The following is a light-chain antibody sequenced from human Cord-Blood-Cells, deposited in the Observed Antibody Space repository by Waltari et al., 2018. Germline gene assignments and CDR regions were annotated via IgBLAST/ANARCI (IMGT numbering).Light chain of an antibody. CDR1: SSDVGGYNY. J-gene: IGLJ2*01. Sequence: QSALTPPASVSGSPGPSITISCTGTSSDVGGYNYVSCYHQHPGKAPKLMIYDVSNRPSGVSNLFSGSKSGNTASLTISGLQAEDEADYYCSSYTSSSAVVFGGGTKLTVL. CDR2: DVS. V-gene: IGLV2-14*01. CDR3: SSYTSSSAVV.